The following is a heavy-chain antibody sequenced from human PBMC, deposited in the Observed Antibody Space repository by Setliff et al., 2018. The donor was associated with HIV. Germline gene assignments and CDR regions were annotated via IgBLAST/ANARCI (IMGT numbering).Heavy chain of an antibody. Sequence: SVKVSCKASGYTFTGYYMHWVRQAPGQGLEWMGGIIPISGTANYAQKFQGRVTITADESTSTAYMELSGLRSEDTAVYYCARDFGGYCSSMSCPGLFDPWGQGTLVTVSS. D-gene: IGHD2-2*01. J-gene: IGHJ5*02. CDR1: GYTFTGYY. CDR3: ARDFGGYCSSMSCPGLFDP. CDR2: IIPISGTA. V-gene: IGHV1-69*13.